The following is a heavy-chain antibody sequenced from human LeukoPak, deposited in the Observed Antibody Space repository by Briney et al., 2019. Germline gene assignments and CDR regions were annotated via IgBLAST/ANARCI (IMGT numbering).Heavy chain of an antibody. CDR3: AKDQARDYYDSSGYYYGAH. CDR2: ISGSGGST. D-gene: IGHD3-22*01. V-gene: IGHV3-23*01. CDR1: GITFSSYA. Sequence: GGSLRLSCAASGITFSSYAMSWVRQAPGKGLEWVSTISGSGGSTYNADSVKGRFTLSRDNSKNTLYLQMNSLRAEDTAMYYCAKDQARDYYDSSGYYYGAHWGQGTLVTVSS. J-gene: IGHJ4*02.